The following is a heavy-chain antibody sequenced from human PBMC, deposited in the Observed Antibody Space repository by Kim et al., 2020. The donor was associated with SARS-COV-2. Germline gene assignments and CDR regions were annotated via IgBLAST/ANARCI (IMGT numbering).Heavy chain of an antibody. CDR3: ARDSSSINWFDP. V-gene: IGHV3-74*01. J-gene: IGHJ5*02. Sequence: SYTDSVKGRFNIYRDNARNTVYLQMNGLRAEDTAVYYCARDSSSINWFDPWGQGTLVTVSS. D-gene: IGHD6-13*01.